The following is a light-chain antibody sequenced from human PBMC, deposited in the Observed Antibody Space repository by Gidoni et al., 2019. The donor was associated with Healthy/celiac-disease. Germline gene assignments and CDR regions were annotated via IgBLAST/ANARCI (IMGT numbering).Light chain of an antibody. V-gene: IGKV3-11*01. Sequence: IVLTQSPATLSLSPGERATLSCRASQSVSSYLAWYQQKPGQAPTLLIYDASNRATGIPAGFSGSGSGTDFTLTISSLGPEDFAVYYCQQRGNWPWTYGQGTKVEIK. CDR1: QSVSSY. CDR2: DAS. CDR3: QQRGNWPWT. J-gene: IGKJ1*01.